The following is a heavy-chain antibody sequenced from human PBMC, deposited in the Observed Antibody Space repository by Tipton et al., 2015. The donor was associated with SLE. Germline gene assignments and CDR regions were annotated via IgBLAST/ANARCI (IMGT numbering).Heavy chain of an antibody. CDR3: ARLSTRVVRDAFDI. Sequence: TLSLTCTVSGDSISNYYWTWIRQSPGKGLEWIGYTSGSTNYNPSLKSRVIMSVDPSKNQFSLRLSSVTAADTAVYYCARLSTRVVRDAFDIWGQGTKVTVYS. CDR1: GDSISNYY. J-gene: IGHJ3*02. CDR2: YTSGST. V-gene: IGHV4-4*08.